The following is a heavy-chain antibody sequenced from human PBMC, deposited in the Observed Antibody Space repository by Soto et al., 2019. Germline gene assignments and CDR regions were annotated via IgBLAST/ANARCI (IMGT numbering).Heavy chain of an antibody. CDR2: IKPLSGTA. CDR3: ATEENSHGGMDV. V-gene: IGHV1-69*13. Sequence: SVKVSCKASGGSFISYAFTWVRRAPGQGLEWMGGIKPLSGTANYAQKFQGRVTITADESTRTVNMELSSPRSEDTAIYYCATEENSHGGMDVWGQGTTVTVSS. J-gene: IGHJ6*02. CDR1: GGSFISYA.